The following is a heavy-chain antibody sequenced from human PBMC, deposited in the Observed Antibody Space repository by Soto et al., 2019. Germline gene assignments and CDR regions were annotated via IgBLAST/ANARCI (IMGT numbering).Heavy chain of an antibody. V-gene: IGHV1-18*04. J-gene: IGHJ6*02. D-gene: IGHD3-3*01. CDR1: GYTFTSYG. Sequence: GASVKVSCKASGYTFTSYGISWVRQAPGQGLEWMGWISAYNGNTNYAQKLQGRVTMTTDTSTSTAYMELRSLRSDDTAVYYCARIITHFGVAQSPNYGMDVWGQGTTVTVSS. CDR3: ARIITHFGVAQSPNYGMDV. CDR2: ISAYNGNT.